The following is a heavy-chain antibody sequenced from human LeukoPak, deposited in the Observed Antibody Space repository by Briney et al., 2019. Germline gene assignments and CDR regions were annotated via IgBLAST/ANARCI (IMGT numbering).Heavy chain of an antibody. CDR3: TRGGIDY. CDR2: INPNSGDT. J-gene: IGHJ4*02. CDR1: GYTFTGYY. D-gene: IGHD3-10*01. Sequence: GASVKVSCKASGYTFTGYYMHWVRQAPGQGLEWMGWINPNSGDTHYVQKFQGRVTMNRDTSISTAYMELSRLRSDDTAVYYCTRGGIDYWGQGTLVTVSS. V-gene: IGHV1-2*02.